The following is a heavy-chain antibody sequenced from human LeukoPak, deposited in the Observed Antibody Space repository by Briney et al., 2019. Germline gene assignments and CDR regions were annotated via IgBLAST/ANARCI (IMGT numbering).Heavy chain of an antibody. CDR1: GGSISSYY. V-gene: IGHV4-59*06. J-gene: IGHJ4*02. CDR2: IYYSGST. Sequence: PSETLSLTCTVSGGSISSYYWSWIRRPPGKGLEWIGYIYYSGSTYYNPSLKSRVTISVDTSKNQFSLKLSSVTAADTAVYYCARTVGVYDFWSGQPYYFDYWGQGTLVTVSS. D-gene: IGHD3-3*01. CDR3: ARTVGVYDFWSGQPYYFDY.